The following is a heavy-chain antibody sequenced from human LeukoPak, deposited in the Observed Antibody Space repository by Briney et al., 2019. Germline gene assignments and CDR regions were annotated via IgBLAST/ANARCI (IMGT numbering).Heavy chain of an antibody. Sequence: PSETLSLTCTVSGGSISAYYWSWIRQPAGKGLEWIGRIYSSGGTYHNPSLKSRVTISVDQSKNQLSLKLTPVTAADTAVYYCARGRGGSLDAFDIWGQGTIVTVSS. V-gene: IGHV4-4*07. CDR2: IYSSGGT. CDR3: ARGRGGSLDAFDI. J-gene: IGHJ3*02. D-gene: IGHD5-12*01. CDR1: GGSISAYY.